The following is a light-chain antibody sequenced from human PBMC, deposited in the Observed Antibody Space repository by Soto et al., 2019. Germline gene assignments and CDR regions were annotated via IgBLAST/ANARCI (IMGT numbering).Light chain of an antibody. CDR1: SGHRSYI. CDR2: VEGSGSY. J-gene: IGLJ3*02. V-gene: IGLV4-60*03. Sequence: QSVLTQSPSASASLGSSVKLTCTLSSGHRSYIIAWHQQQPGKAPRYLMKVEGSGSYNKGSGVPDRFSGSSSGADRYLTISNLQSEDESDYYCETWDSNTWVFGGGTKVTVL. CDR3: ETWDSNTWV.